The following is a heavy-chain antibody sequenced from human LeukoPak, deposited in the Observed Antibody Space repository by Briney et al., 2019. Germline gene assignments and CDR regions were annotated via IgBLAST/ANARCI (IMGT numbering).Heavy chain of an antibody. Sequence: ASVKVSCKASGYTFTDCYMHWVRQAPGQGLEWMGWINPNSGGTNYAQKFQGRVTMTRDTSISTAYMELSRLRSDDTAVYYCARVGTDDFWSGYLDYWGQGTLVTVSS. CDR2: INPNSGGT. CDR3: ARVGTDDFWSGYLDY. V-gene: IGHV1-2*02. J-gene: IGHJ4*02. D-gene: IGHD3-3*01. CDR1: GYTFTDCY.